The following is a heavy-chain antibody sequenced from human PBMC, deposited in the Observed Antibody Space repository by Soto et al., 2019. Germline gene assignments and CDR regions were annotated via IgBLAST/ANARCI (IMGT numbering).Heavy chain of an antibody. V-gene: IGHV1-69*01. CDR1: GGTFSSYA. J-gene: IGHJ6*02. CDR2: IIPIFGTA. Sequence: QVQLVQSGAEVKKPGSSVKVSCKASGGTFSSYAISWVRQAPGQGLEWMGGIIPIFGTANYAQKFQGRVMITADESTSTAYMELSSLRSEDTAVYYCARGPLVGAFSGDYYYGMDVWGQGTTVTVSS. CDR3: ARGPLVGAFSGDYYYGMDV. D-gene: IGHD1-26*01.